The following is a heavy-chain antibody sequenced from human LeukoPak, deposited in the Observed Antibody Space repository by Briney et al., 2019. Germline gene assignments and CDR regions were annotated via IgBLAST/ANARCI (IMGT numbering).Heavy chain of an antibody. V-gene: IGHV3-53*01. CDR3: ARDPMDSSGWYRDAFDI. D-gene: IGHD6-19*01. CDR1: GFTFSNYA. J-gene: IGHJ3*02. Sequence: PGGSLRLSCAASGFTFSNYAMSWVRQAPGKGLEWVSVIYSGGSTYYADSVKGRFTISRDNSKNTLYLQMNSLRAEDTAVYYCARDPMDSSGWYRDAFDIWGQGTMVTVSS. CDR2: IYSGGST.